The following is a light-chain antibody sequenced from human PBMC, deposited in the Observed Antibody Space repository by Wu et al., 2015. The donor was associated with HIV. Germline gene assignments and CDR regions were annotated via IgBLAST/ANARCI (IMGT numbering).Light chain of an antibody. Sequence: IVMTQSPATLSLSPGERATFSCRASQSVGGDLAWYQQKPGQAPRLLIYGSSTRPTGIPARFSGSGSGTEFTLTISSMQSEDFAVYYCQQYGSSPITFGQGTRLEIK. J-gene: IGKJ5*01. V-gene: IGKV3-15*01. CDR2: GSS. CDR1: QSVGGD. CDR3: QQYGSSPIT.